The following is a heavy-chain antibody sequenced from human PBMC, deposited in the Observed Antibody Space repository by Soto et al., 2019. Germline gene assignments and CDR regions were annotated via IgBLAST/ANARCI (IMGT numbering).Heavy chain of an antibody. CDR1: GFTFSSYA. Sequence: LRLSCAASGFTFSSYAMSWVRQAPGKGLEWVSAISGSGGSTYYADSVKGRFTISRDNSKNTLYLQMNSLRAEDTAVYYCVTATYFSDSSGYTRCLDQWGQGTLVTVSS. CDR3: VTATYFSDSSGYTRCLDQ. CDR2: ISGSGGST. J-gene: IGHJ4*02. V-gene: IGHV3-23*01. D-gene: IGHD3-22*01.